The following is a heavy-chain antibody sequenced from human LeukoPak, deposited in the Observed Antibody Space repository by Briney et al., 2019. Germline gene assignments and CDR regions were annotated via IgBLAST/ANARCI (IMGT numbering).Heavy chain of an antibody. CDR2: IKSDGSST. Sequence: GGSLRLSCAASGFTFSSNWMHWVRQAPGKGLVWVSRIKSDGSSTSYADSVKGRFTISRDNAKNTLYLQMNSLGAEDTAVYYCALFSWPYYWGQGTLVTVSS. CDR3: ALFSWPYY. V-gene: IGHV3-74*01. J-gene: IGHJ4*02. CDR1: GFTFSSNW.